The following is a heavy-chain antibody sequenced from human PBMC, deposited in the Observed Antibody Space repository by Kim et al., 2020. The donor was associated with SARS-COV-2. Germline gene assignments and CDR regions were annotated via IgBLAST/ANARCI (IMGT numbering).Heavy chain of an antibody. Sequence: GGSLRLSCAASGFTVSSNYMSWVRQAPGKGLEWVSVIYSGGSTYYADSVKGRITISRHNSKNTLYLQMNTLSAEDTAVYYCASPGCCSGGGCYGSGMGVWGQGTTVTVSS. CDR3: ASPGCCSGGGCYGSGMGV. CDR2: IYSGGST. D-gene: IGHD2-15*01. CDR1: GFTVSSNY. V-gene: IGHV3-53*04. J-gene: IGHJ6*02.